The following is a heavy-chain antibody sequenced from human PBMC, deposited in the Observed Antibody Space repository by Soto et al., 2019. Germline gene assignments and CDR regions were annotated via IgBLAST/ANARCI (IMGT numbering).Heavy chain of an antibody. J-gene: IGHJ4*02. Sequence: QLQLQESGPGLVKTSETLSLTCIVSGGSISSSSYYWGWIRQPPGKGLEWIGSVYFSGTTNYNSALKSRATISVDTSKTLFSLKLTSVTAADTAVYYCARVRRSGWYLDYWGQGTLVTVSS. CDR1: GGSISSSSYY. CDR3: ARVRRSGWYLDY. D-gene: IGHD6-19*01. V-gene: IGHV4-39*01. CDR2: VYFSGTT.